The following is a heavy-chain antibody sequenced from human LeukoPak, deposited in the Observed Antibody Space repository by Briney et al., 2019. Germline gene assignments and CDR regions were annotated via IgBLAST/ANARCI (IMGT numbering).Heavy chain of an antibody. Sequence: SGTLSLTCAVSGGSISSSNWWSWVRQPPGKGLEWIGEIYHSGSTNYNPSLKSRVTISVDKSKNQFSLKLSSVTAADTAVYYCARAWGVVVPAAISDFFDPWGQGTLVTVSS. CDR2: IYHSGST. J-gene: IGHJ5*02. CDR3: ARAWGVVVPAAISDFFDP. D-gene: IGHD2-2*01. V-gene: IGHV4-4*02. CDR1: GGSISSSNW.